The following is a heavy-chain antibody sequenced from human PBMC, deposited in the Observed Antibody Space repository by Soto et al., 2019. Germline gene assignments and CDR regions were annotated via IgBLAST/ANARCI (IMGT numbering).Heavy chain of an antibody. Sequence: SQTLSLTCAISGDSVSSNSAAWTWFRQSPSRGLEWLGRTYYRSNWYNDYAVSVKSRITINPDTSKNQVSLQLNSVTPEDTAVYYCARDSRYYYDSSGYYYFDYWGQGTLVTVSS. V-gene: IGHV6-1*01. CDR3: ARDSRYYYDSSGYYYFDY. J-gene: IGHJ4*02. CDR2: TYYRSNWYN. CDR1: GDSVSSNSAA. D-gene: IGHD3-22*01.